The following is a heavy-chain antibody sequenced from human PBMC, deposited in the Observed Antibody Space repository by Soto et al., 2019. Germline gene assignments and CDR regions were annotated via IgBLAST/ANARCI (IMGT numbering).Heavy chain of an antibody. CDR1: GFTFSDYY. Sequence: QVQLVESGGGLVKPGGSLRLSCAASGFTFSDYYMSWIRQAPGKGLEWVSYISSSGSTIYYADSVKGRFTISRDNAKNSMYLQMNRLRAEDPAVYYCARDSLPPLRHVGPKWFDPWGQGTLVTVSS. CDR2: ISSSGSTI. CDR3: ARDSLPPLRHVGPKWFDP. J-gene: IGHJ5*02. V-gene: IGHV3-11*01. D-gene: IGHD2-15*01.